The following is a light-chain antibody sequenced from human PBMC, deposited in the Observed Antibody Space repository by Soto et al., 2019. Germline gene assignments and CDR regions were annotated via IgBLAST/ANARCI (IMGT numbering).Light chain of an antibody. Sequence: EIVLTQSPGTLSLSPGERANLSCRASQSVSSSYLAWYQRKPGQAPRLLIYGASSRATGIPDRFSGSGSGTEFTLTINRLEPEDFAVYYCQQYGSSPPNFGQGTRLEIK. CDR3: QQYGSSPPN. CDR2: GAS. V-gene: IGKV3-20*01. J-gene: IGKJ5*01. CDR1: QSVSSSY.